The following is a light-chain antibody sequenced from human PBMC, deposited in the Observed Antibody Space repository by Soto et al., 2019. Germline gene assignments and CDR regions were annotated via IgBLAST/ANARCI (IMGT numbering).Light chain of an antibody. CDR3: QQYDDFPYT. CDR2: DAS. V-gene: IGKV1-33*01. CDR1: QDIDNN. J-gene: IGKJ2*01. Sequence: DIQMTQSPSSLSASVGDRVTITCQASQDIDNNLNWYQQISGKAPKVLIYDASNLKGGVPSRFSGSGSGTDFTFTISSLQPEDIATYYCQQYDDFPYTFGQGTKLEI.